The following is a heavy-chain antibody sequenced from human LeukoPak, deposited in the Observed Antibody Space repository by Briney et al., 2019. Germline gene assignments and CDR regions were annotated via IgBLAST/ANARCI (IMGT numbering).Heavy chain of an antibody. CDR2: INSDGSWT. J-gene: IGHJ4*02. CDR3: VSFYETY. Sequence: PGGSLRLSCEASANYWMHWVRQAPGKGLVWVSHINSDGSWTSYADSVKGRFTISKDNAKNTVYLQMNSLRAEDTAVYYCVSFYETYWGRGTLVTVSS. D-gene: IGHD2/OR15-2a*01. CDR1: ANYW. V-gene: IGHV3-74*01.